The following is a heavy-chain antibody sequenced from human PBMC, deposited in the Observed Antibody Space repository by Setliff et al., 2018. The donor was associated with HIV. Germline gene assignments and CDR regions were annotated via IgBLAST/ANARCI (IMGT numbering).Heavy chain of an antibody. D-gene: IGHD3-10*01. J-gene: IGHJ2*01. CDR3: ARETNASGSLTAYWYFDL. CDR1: GGSISSGDYY. V-gene: IGHV4-30-4*08. Sequence: SETLSLTCTVSGGSISSGDYYWTCIRQPPGKGLEWIGYIYNSGSTYYEPSLRGRVTISIDRSKNQFSLKLNSVTAADTAVYYCARETNASGSLTAYWYFDLWGRGTLVTVSS. CDR2: IYNSGST.